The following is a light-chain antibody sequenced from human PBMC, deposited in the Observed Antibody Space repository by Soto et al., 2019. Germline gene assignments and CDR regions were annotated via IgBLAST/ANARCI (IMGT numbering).Light chain of an antibody. J-gene: IGLJ1*01. CDR1: SSDVGAYNY. CDR3: SSFTTSSPLV. V-gene: IGLV2-14*01. Sequence: QSALTQPASVSGSPGQSIAISCTGTSSDVGAYNYVSWYQHHPGKAPKLMIYEVSNRPSGVSNRFSGSKSGNTASLTISGLRAEDEADYYCSSFTTSSPLVFGTGTKLTVL. CDR2: EVS.